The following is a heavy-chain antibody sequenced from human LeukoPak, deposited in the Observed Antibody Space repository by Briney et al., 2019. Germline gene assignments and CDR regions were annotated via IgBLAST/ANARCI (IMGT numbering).Heavy chain of an antibody. V-gene: IGHV4-39*01. Sequence: PSETLSLTCTVSGGSISSSSYYWGWIRQPPGKGLEWIGSIYYSGSTYYNPSLKSRVTISVDTSKNQLSLKLSSVTAADTAVYYCARQLDYDFWSGYPSDFDYWGQGTLVTVSS. J-gene: IGHJ4*02. CDR2: IYYSGST. CDR3: ARQLDYDFWSGYPSDFDY. CDR1: GGSISSSSYY. D-gene: IGHD3-3*01.